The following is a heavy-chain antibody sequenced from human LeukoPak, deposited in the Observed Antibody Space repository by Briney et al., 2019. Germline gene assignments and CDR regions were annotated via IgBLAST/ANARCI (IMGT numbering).Heavy chain of an antibody. J-gene: IGHJ4*02. CDR3: ANDGFHSNTAMVD. D-gene: IGHD5-18*01. Sequence: GGSLRLSCAASGFTFSSYAMSWVRQAPGKGLEWVSAISGSGGSTYYADSVKGRFTISRDNSKNTLYLQMNSLRAEDTAVYYCANDGFHSNTAMVDWGQGTLVTVSS. CDR1: GFTFSSYA. CDR2: ISGSGGST. V-gene: IGHV3-23*01.